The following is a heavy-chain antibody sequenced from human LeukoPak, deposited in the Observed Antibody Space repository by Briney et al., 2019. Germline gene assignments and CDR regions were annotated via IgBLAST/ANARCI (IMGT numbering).Heavy chain of an antibody. CDR1: GFTFSIYW. J-gene: IGHJ4*02. D-gene: IGHD5-12*01. CDR3: ARVSRGLSSGYDL. Sequence: PGGSLRLSCAASGFTFSIYWMSWVRQAPGKGLEWVANIKQDGSEKYYVDSVKGRFTISRDNAQNSLYLQMNSLRAEDTAVYYCARVSRGLSSGYDLWGQGTLVTVSS. V-gene: IGHV3-7*01. CDR2: IKQDGSEK.